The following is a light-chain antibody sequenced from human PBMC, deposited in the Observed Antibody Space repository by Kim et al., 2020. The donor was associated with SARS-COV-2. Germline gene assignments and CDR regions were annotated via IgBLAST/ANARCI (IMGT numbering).Light chain of an antibody. CDR1: QSVSSS. CDR3: QHYNNWPLT. CDR2: EAS. J-gene: IGKJ4*01. V-gene: IGKV3-15*01. Sequence: SLGESVTLSGRARQSVSSSVAWYQQTPGQAPRLLVYEASTRATGIPGRFTGSRSGTEFTLTISSLQSEDFAVYFCQHYNNWPLTFGGGTKLEI.